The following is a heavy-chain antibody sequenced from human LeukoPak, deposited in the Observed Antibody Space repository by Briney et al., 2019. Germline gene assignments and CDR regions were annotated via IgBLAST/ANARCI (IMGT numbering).Heavy chain of an antibody. CDR1: GFTVSSNY. CDR2: IYSGGST. CDR3: ASPAVAGYLYYFDY. J-gene: IGHJ4*02. Sequence: PGGSLRLSCAASGFTVSSNYMSWVRQAPGKGLEWVSVIYSGGSTYYADSVKGRFTISRDNSKNTLYLQMNSLRAEDTAVYYCASPAVAGYLYYFDYWGQGTLVTVSS. V-gene: IGHV3-66*01. D-gene: IGHD6-19*01.